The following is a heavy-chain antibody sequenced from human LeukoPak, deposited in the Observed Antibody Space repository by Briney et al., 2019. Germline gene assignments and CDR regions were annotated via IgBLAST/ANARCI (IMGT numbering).Heavy chain of an antibody. V-gene: IGHV4-30-4*08. CDR2: IYYSGST. Sequence: SETLSLTCTVSGGSISRGDYYWSWIRQPPGKGLEWIGYIYYSGSTYYNPSLKSRVTISVDTSKNQFSLKLSSVTAADTAVYYCAITDSSGYYCGYWGQGTLVTVSS. J-gene: IGHJ4*02. D-gene: IGHD3-22*01. CDR1: GGSISRGDYY. CDR3: AITDSSGYYCGY.